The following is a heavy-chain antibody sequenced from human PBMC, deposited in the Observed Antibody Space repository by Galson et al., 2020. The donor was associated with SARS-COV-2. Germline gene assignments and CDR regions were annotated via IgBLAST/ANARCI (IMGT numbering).Heavy chain of an antibody. CDR1: GGSFSGYS. CDR2: INLGGDA. Sequence: SETLSLTCAVYGGSFSGYSWTWVRQAPGKGLEWIGEINLGGDAKYSPSLRSRVTLSVDTSKNQFSLTLRSVSAADTALYFCARGNQGVVPSPVLGLCPFYSYYYMDVWAKGTAVTVYS. D-gene: IGHD3-10*01. J-gene: IGHJ6*03. CDR3: ARGNQGVVPSPVLGLCPFYSYYYMDV. V-gene: IGHV4-34*01.